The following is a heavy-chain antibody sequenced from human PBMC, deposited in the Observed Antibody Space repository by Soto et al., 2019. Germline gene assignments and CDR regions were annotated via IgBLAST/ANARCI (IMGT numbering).Heavy chain of an antibody. J-gene: IGHJ4*02. D-gene: IGHD6-6*01. CDR2: IKQDGSEK. V-gene: IGHV3-7*01. CDR3: ESTRGAYSSSADFDY. CDR1: GFTFSSYW. Sequence: GGSLRLSCGASGFTFSSYWMSWVRQAPGKGLEWVANIKQDGSEKYYVGSVRGRFTISRGNSKNSLYLQMNSLRAEDTAVYYCESTRGAYSSSADFDYWGQGILVTVYS.